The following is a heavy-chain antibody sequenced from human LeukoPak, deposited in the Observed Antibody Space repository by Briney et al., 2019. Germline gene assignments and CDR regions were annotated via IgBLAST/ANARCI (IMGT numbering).Heavy chain of an antibody. V-gene: IGHV3-21*01. J-gene: IGHJ4*02. Sequence: PGGSLRLSCAASGFTFSSYSMNWVRQAPGKGLEWVSSISSSNSYIYYADSVKGRFTISRDNAKNSLYLQMNSLRAEDTAVYYCARASTEFYYYDSSDRKGGDYWGQGTLVTVSS. CDR3: ARASTEFYYYDSSDRKGGDY. CDR2: ISSSNSYI. D-gene: IGHD3-22*01. CDR1: GFTFSSYS.